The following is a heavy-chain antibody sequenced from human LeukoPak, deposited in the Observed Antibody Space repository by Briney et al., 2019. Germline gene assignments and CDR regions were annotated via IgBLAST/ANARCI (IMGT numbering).Heavy chain of an antibody. V-gene: IGHV1-2*06. CDR1: GYTFTGYY. Sequence: ASVKVSCKASGYTFTGYYMHWVRQAPGQGLEWMGRINPNSGGTNYAQKFQGRVTMTRDTSISTAYMELSRLRSDDTAVYYCARVGHTVTSLVGTEHFDPWGQGTLVTVSS. CDR3: ARVGHTVTSLVGTEHFDP. CDR2: INPNSGGT. J-gene: IGHJ5*02. D-gene: IGHD4-17*01.